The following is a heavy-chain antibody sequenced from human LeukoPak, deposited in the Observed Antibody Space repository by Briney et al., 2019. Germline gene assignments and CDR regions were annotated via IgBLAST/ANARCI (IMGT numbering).Heavy chain of an antibody. CDR2: ISNDGSNE. CDR3: AKPGGDYTSTWHTLYFNY. J-gene: IGHJ4*02. D-gene: IGHD4-17*01. V-gene: IGHV3-30*18. Sequence: GRSLRLSCTASGFTFSTHGMHWVRQAPGKGLEWVAFISNDGSNEYHYADSVKGRFTISRDNSKNTLYLQMNSLRPEDTAVYYCAKPGGDYTSTWHTLYFNYWGQGTLVTASA. CDR1: GFTFSTHG.